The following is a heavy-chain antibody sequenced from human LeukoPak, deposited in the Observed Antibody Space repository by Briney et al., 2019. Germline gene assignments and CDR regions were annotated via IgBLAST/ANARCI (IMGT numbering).Heavy chain of an antibody. Sequence: SETLSLTCAVYGGSFSGYYWSWIRQPPGKGLEWIGEINHSGSTNYNPSLKGRVTISVDTSKNQFSLKLSSVTAADTAVYYCARGRSRITMIVVVNHWFDPWGQGTLVTVSS. CDR3: ARGRSRITMIVVVNHWFDP. D-gene: IGHD3-22*01. V-gene: IGHV4-34*01. CDR2: INHSGST. CDR1: GGSFSGYY. J-gene: IGHJ5*02.